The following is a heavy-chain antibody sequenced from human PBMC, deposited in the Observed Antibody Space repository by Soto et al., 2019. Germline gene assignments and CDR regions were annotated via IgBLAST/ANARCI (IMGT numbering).Heavy chain of an antibody. CDR1: GYTFTTYG. Sequence: QVQLVQSGAEVKKPGASVQVSFKASGYTFTTYGVSWVRQAPGQGLEWMGWISPYNGDTNYAQKLQGRVTVTTHTSTSTAYMELRSLRSDDTAVYYCARGGSWDSYYYGMDIWGQGTTVTVSS. V-gene: IGHV1-18*01. CDR2: ISPYNGDT. D-gene: IGHD6-13*01. J-gene: IGHJ6*02. CDR3: ARGGSWDSYYYGMDI.